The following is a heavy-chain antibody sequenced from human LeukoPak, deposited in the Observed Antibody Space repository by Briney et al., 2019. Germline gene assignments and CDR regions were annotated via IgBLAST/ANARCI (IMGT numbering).Heavy chain of an antibody. D-gene: IGHD6-13*01. V-gene: IGHV3-30*02. J-gene: IGHJ6*03. Sequence: GGSLRLSCAASGFTFSSYGMHWVRQAPGKGLEWVVFIRYDGSNKYYADSVKGRFTIPRDNSKNTLYLQMNSLRAEDTAVYYCAKDRAAAARDYYYYYMDVWGKGTTVTVSS. CDR2: IRYDGSNK. CDR3: AKDRAAAARDYYYYYMDV. CDR1: GFTFSSYG.